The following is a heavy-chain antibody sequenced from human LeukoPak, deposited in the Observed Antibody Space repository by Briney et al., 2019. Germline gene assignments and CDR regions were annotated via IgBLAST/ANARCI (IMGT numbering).Heavy chain of an antibody. Sequence: ASVKVSCKASGGTFSSYAISWVRQAPGQGLEWMGGIIPISGTANYAQKFKGRVTITADKSTSTAYMELSSLRSEDTAVYYCATRPSYPSEEFDYWGQGTLVTVSS. D-gene: IGHD1-26*01. CDR2: IIPISGTA. J-gene: IGHJ4*02. CDR1: GGTFSSYA. CDR3: ATRPSYPSEEFDY. V-gene: IGHV1-69*06.